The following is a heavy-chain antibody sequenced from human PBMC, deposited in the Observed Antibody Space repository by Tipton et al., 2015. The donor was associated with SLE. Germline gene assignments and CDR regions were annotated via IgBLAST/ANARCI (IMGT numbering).Heavy chain of an antibody. J-gene: IGHJ6*02. V-gene: IGHV4-59*01. Sequence: TLSLTCTVSDGPISNFHCSWIRQSPGKGLEWIGNIYYSGSTNFNPSLKSRVTTSIDTSRNQISLSLRSVTAADTAVYYFARAGYSGSYYGYYYYGMDVWGQGTTVTVSS. CDR3: ARAGYSGSYYGYYYYGMDV. D-gene: IGHD1-26*01. CDR1: DGPISNFH. CDR2: IYYSGST.